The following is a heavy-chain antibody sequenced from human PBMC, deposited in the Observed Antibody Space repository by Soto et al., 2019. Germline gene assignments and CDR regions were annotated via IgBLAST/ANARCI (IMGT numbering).Heavy chain of an antibody. CDR2: IYYSGTT. Sequence: QVQLQESGPGLVRPSQTLSLTCTVSGGSISSTGYYWSWIRQHPGKGLEWIGYIYYSGTTYYNPSLKSRVTLSVDTSKNQFSLKLTSVTAADTAVYYCARESTVRGVSLDYWGQGTLVTVSS. D-gene: IGHD3-10*01. CDR1: GGSISSTGYY. J-gene: IGHJ4*02. CDR3: ARESTVRGVSLDY. V-gene: IGHV4-31*03.